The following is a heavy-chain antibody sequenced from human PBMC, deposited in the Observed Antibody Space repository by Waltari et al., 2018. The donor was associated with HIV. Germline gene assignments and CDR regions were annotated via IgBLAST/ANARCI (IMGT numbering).Heavy chain of an antibody. CDR3: ARHSLTYYYDSSGYSVAFDY. V-gene: IGHV4-39*01. CDR1: GGSISSSSYY. J-gene: IGHJ4*02. CDR2: FYERGST. Sequence: QLQLQESGPGLVKPSETLSLTCTVSGGSISSSSYYWGWIRQPPGKGLEWIGSFYERGSTYYNPALKSRVTISVDTSKNQFSLKLSSVTAADTAVYYCARHSLTYYYDSSGYSVAFDYWGQGTLVTVSS. D-gene: IGHD3-22*01.